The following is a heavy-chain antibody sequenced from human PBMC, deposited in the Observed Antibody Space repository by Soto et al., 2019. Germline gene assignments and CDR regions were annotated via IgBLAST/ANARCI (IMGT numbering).Heavy chain of an antibody. J-gene: IGHJ6*02. CDR2: IWYDGSNK. Sequence: PGGSLRLSCAASGFTFSSYGMHWVRQAPGKGLEWVAVIWYDGSNKYYADSVKGRFTISRDNSKNTLYLQMNSLRAEDTAVYYCARSDFWSGYPNYYYGMDVWGQGTTVTVSS. D-gene: IGHD3-3*01. CDR1: GFTFSSYG. V-gene: IGHV3-33*01. CDR3: ARSDFWSGYPNYYYGMDV.